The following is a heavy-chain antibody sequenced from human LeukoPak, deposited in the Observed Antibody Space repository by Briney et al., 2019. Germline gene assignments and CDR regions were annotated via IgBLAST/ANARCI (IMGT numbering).Heavy chain of an antibody. CDR2: ISSSSSTI. CDR3: ARSGGSCYDY. Sequence: GGSLRLSCAASGFTFSSYSMSWVRQAPGKGLEWVSYISSSSSTIYYADSVKGRFTISRDNAKNSLYLQMNSLRAEDTAVYYCARSGGSCYDYWGQGTLVTVSS. D-gene: IGHD2-15*01. J-gene: IGHJ4*02. V-gene: IGHV3-48*04. CDR1: GFTFSSYS.